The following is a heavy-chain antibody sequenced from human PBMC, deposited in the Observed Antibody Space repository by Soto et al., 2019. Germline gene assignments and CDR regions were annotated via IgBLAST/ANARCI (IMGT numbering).Heavy chain of an antibody. J-gene: IGHJ4*02. CDR3: TRVPPNNYGWGTYPFDY. Sequence: EVQLVESGGGLAQPGRSLRLSCTSSGFTFDHYAMTWFRQAPGKGLEWVGFITSKAYGGTTEYAASVKGRFTISRDDSKSIAYLLMDSLKTEDTAVYYCTRVPPNNYGWGTYPFDYWGQGALVTVSS. D-gene: IGHD3-10*01. CDR2: ITSKAYGGTT. V-gene: IGHV3-49*03. CDR1: GFTFDHYA.